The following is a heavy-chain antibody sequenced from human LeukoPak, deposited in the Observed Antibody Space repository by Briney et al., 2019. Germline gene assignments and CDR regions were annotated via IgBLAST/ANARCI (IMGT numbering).Heavy chain of an antibody. D-gene: IGHD2-21*02. Sequence: ASVKVSCKASGYTFTSYAMNWVRQAPGQGLEWMGWISPNSGGTNYAQKFQGRVTMTSDTSISTAYMELSRLRSDDTAVYYCARGKTTVYCGGDCYAFDYWGQGSLVTVSP. CDR2: ISPNSGGT. CDR1: GYTFTSYA. V-gene: IGHV1-2*02. CDR3: ARGKTTVYCGGDCYAFDY. J-gene: IGHJ4*02.